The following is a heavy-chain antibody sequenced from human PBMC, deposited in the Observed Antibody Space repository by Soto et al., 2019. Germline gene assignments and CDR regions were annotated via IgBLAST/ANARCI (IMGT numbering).Heavy chain of an antibody. CDR1: GFTSSSYA. Sequence: EVRLLASGGGLVQPGGSLRLSCAASGFTSSSYAMYWVRQPPGTALEWVSAISGRGDSTYYADSVKGRFTISRDNSRNPLYLQMNSLRVEDTAVYYCAKSSGGSWHHRDYWGEGTLVTVSS. V-gene: IGHV3-23*01. CDR3: AKSSGGSWHHRDY. D-gene: IGHD6-13*01. J-gene: IGHJ4*02. CDR2: ISGRGDST.